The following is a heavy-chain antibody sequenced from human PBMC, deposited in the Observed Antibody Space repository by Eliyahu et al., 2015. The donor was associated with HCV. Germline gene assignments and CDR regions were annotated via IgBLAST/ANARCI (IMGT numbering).Heavy chain of an antibody. CDR3: AREKRGSGRKGYCSGGSCFAWVY. V-gene: IGHV4-34*01. CDR2: INHSGST. D-gene: IGHD2-15*01. CDR1: GGSFSGYY. J-gene: IGHJ4*02. Sequence: QVQLQQWGAGLLKPSETLSXTCAVYGGSFSGYYWSWIRQPPGKGLEWIGEINHSGSTNYNPSLKSRVTISVDTSKNQFSLKLSSVTAADTAVYYCAREKRGSGRKGYCSGGSCFAWVYWGQGTLVTVSS.